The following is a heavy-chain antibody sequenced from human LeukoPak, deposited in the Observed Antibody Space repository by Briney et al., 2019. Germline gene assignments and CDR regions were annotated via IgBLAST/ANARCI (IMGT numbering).Heavy chain of an antibody. V-gene: IGHV3-48*03. CDR3: ARDLAAARGYYYYYGMDV. Sequence: PGGSLRLSCAASGFTFSSYEMNWVRQAPGKGLEWVSYISSSGSTIYYADSVKGRFTISRDNAKNSLYLQMNSLRAEDTAVYYCARDLAAARGYYYYYGMDVWGKGTTVTVSS. CDR1: GFTFSSYE. CDR2: ISSSGSTI. J-gene: IGHJ6*04. D-gene: IGHD6-13*01.